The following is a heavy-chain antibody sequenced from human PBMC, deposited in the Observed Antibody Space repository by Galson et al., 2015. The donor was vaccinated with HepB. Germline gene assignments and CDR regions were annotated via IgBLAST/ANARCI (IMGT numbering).Heavy chain of an antibody. CDR3: ARGPGVVVVAATHYFDY. CDR2: IIPIFGIA. J-gene: IGHJ4*02. V-gene: IGHV1-69*13. CDR1: GGTFSSYA. Sequence: SVKVSCKASGGTFSSYAISWVRQAPGQGLEWMGGIIPIFGIANYAQKFQGRVTITADESTSTAYMELSSLRSEDTAVYYCARGPGVVVVAATHYFDYWGQGTLVTVSS. D-gene: IGHD2-15*01.